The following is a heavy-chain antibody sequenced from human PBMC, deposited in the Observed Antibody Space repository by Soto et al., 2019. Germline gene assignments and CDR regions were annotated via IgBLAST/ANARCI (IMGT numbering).Heavy chain of an antibody. J-gene: IGHJ4*02. D-gene: IGHD3-22*01. CDR3: AKVGGTYYYDSSGSEPFDY. CDR2: ISGSGGST. CDR1: GFTFSSYA. Sequence: PGGSLRLSCAASGFTFSSYAMSWVRQAPGKGLEWVSAISGSGGSTYYADSVKGRFTISRDNSKNTLYLQMNSLRAEDTAVYYCAKVGGTYYYDSSGSEPFDYWGQGTLVTVSS. V-gene: IGHV3-23*01.